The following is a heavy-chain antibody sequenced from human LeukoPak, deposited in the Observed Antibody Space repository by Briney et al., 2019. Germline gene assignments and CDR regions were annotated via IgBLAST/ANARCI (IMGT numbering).Heavy chain of an antibody. CDR1: GFTFSSYA. V-gene: IGHV3-23*01. J-gene: IGHJ5*02. Sequence: GGSLRLSCAASGFTFSSYAMSWVRQAPGKGLEWVSTISGSGGSTYYADPMKGRFTISRDNSKNTLYLQMNSLRADDTAVYYCAKMLSAQYSSSSNWFDPWGQGTLVTVDS. CDR3: AKMLSAQYSSSSNWFDP. CDR2: ISGSGGST. D-gene: IGHD6-13*01.